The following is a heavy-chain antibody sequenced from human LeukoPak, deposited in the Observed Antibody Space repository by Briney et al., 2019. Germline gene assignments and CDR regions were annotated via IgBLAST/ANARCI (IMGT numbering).Heavy chain of an antibody. J-gene: IGHJ4*02. V-gene: IGHV3-30*02. CDR2: IRYDGSNK. CDR1: GFTFSSYS. CDR3: AKDQKRYSSGWYDY. D-gene: IGHD6-19*01. Sequence: GGSLRLSCAASGFTFSSYSMNWVRQAPGKGLEWVAFIRYDGSNKYYADSVKGRFTISRDNSKNTLYLQMNSLRAEDTAVYYCAKDQKRYSSGWYDYWGQGTLVTVSS.